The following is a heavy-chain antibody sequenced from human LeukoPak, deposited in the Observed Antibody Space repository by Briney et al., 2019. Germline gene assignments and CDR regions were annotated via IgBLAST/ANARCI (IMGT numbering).Heavy chain of an antibody. J-gene: IGHJ5*02. CDR2: ISSSSSYI. D-gene: IGHD1-26*01. V-gene: IGHV3-21*01. CDR1: GFTFSSYG. CDR3: ARDGEVGVGRWFDP. Sequence: GGSLRLSCAASGFTFSSYGMHWVRQAPGKGLEWVSSISSSSSYIYYADSVKGRFTFSRDNAKNSLSLQMNSLRAEDTAVYYCARDGEVGVGRWFDPWGQGTLVTVSS.